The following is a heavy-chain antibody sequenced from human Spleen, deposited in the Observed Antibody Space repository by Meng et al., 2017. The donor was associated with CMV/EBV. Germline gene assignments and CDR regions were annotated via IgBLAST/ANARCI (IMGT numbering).Heavy chain of an antibody. V-gene: IGHV4-34*01. CDR2: IKQSEST. D-gene: IGHD4-23*01. Sequence: KGLEWIGKIKQSESTNYNPSIKSRVSISVDRSKNQFSLKLSPVTAADTAVYYGARNADGGRQIKPYYFDYWGQGTLVTVSS. J-gene: IGHJ4*02. CDR3: ARNADGGRQIKPYYFDY.